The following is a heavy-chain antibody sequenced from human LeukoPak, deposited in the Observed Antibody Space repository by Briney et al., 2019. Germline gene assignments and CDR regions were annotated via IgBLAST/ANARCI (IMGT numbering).Heavy chain of an antibody. V-gene: IGHV4-38-2*02. Sequence: PSDTLSLTCTVSGYSISSGYYWGWIRQPPGKGLESIGSIDHSGSTYYNPSLKSRVTISVDTSKDQFSLKLSSVTAADTAVYYCARDPTGDHIADYWGQGPLVPVSS. CDR2: IDHSGST. D-gene: IGHD1-1*01. CDR1: GYSISSGYY. CDR3: ARDPTGDHIADY. J-gene: IGHJ4*02.